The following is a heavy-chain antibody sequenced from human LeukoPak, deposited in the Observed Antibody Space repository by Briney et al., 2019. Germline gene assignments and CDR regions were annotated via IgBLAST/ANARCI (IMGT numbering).Heavy chain of an antibody. CDR1: GFTFNSYA. CDR3: GKTTTGYSSGRYPGWPVDY. Sequence: GGSLRLSCAASGFTFNSYAMYWVRHAPGKGLEWVSGIFVSGGSAHYADSVKGRFTISRDNSKNTVYLQMDSLRVEDTAVYYCGKTTTGYSSGRYPGWPVDYWGQGTLVTVS. CDR2: IFVSGGSA. D-gene: IGHD6-19*01. V-gene: IGHV3-23*01. J-gene: IGHJ4*02.